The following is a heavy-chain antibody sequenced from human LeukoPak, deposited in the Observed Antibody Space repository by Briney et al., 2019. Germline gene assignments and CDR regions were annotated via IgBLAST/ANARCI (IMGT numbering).Heavy chain of an antibody. J-gene: IGHJ4*02. CDR3: AKDRVEGKQWLAQFDY. Sequence: PGRSLGLSCTASGFIFSSYAMYWVRQAPGKGLDWVAVISYDGSSKYYGDSVKGRFTISRDNSKSTLYLQMNSLRAEDAAVYYCAKDRVEGKQWLAQFDYWGQGTLVTVSS. D-gene: IGHD6-19*01. V-gene: IGHV3-30*18. CDR2: ISYDGSSK. CDR1: GFIFSSYA.